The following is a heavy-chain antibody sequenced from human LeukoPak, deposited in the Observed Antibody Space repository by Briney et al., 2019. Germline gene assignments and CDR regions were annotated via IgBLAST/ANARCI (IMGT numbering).Heavy chain of an antibody. V-gene: IGHV3-66*01. Sequence: GGSLRLSCAASGFTVSSNYMSWVRQAPGKGLEWVSVIYSGGSTYYADSVKGRFTISRDSSKNTLYLQMNSLRAEDTAVYYCARDYYDSSGYYYWFDPWGQGTLVTVSS. CDR2: IYSGGST. D-gene: IGHD3-22*01. CDR1: GFTVSSNY. CDR3: ARDYYDSSGYYYWFDP. J-gene: IGHJ5*02.